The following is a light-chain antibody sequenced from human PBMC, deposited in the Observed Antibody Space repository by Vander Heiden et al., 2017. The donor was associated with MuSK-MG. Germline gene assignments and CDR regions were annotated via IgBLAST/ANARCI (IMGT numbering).Light chain of an antibody. V-gene: IGKV1-39*01. CDR2: AAS. Sequence: DIQMTQSPSSLSASVGDRVTITCRASQTISYYVSWYQQKPGKAPKLLIFAASNLQSGVPSRFSGSGSGTDFTLTVNSLQREDFATYYCQQSDIVPWTFGEGTKVE. CDR1: QTISYY. J-gene: IGKJ1*01. CDR3: QQSDIVPWT.